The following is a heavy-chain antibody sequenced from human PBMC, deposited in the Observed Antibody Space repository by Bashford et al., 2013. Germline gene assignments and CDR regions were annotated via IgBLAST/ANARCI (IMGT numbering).Heavy chain of an antibody. CDR1: GGTFRTYT. Sequence: SVKVSCKVSGGTFRTYTITWVRQAPGQGLEWVGGIIPIFGTKNYAQKFQGRVTITADESTSTAYMELSSLRSEDTAVYYCARGGGPNCSGGSCLPLDYYYYMDVVGQRATVTVSS. D-gene: IGHD2-15*01. V-gene: IGHV1-69*13. CDR3: ARGGGPNCSGGSCLPLDYYYYMDV. CDR2: IIPIFGTK. J-gene: IGHJ6*03.